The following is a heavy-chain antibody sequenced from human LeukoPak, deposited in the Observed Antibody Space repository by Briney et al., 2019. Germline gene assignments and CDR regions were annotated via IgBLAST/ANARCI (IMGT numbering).Heavy chain of an antibody. CDR3: ARDSSGDYYHYIDY. CDR2: IYYSGST. J-gene: IGHJ4*02. V-gene: IGHV4-39*07. D-gene: IGHD3-22*01. CDR1: GGSISSSSYY. Sequence: SETLSLTCTVSGGSISSSSYYWGWIRQPPGKGLEWIGSIYYSGSTYYNPSLKSRVTISVDTSKNQFSLKPSSVTAAHTAVYYCARDSSGDYYHYIDYWGQGTLVTVSS.